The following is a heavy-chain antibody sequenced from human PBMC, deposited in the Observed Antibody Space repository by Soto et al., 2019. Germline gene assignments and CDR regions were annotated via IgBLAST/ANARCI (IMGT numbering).Heavy chain of an antibody. CDR1: GYTFTSYG. CDR3: AIYDSSGYSYYYYGMDV. V-gene: IGHV1-18*01. J-gene: IGHJ6*02. D-gene: IGHD3-22*01. CDR2: ISAYNGNT. Sequence: ASVKVSCKASGYTFTSYGISWVRQAPGQGLEWMGWISAYNGNTNYAQKLQGRVTMTTDTSTSTAYMELRSLRSDDTAVYYCAIYDSSGYSYYYYGMDVWGQGTTVTVAS.